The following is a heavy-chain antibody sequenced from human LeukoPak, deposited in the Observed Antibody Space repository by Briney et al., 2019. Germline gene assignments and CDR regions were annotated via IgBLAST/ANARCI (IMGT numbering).Heavy chain of an antibody. D-gene: IGHD2-15*01. V-gene: IGHV4-31*03. CDR2: IYYSGST. CDR3: ARDVGKGYYFDY. CDR1: GGSISSGGYY. J-gene: IGHJ4*02. Sequence: SETLSLTCTVSGGSISSGGYYWSWIRQRPGKGLEWIGYIYYSGSTYYNPSLKSRVTISVDTSKNQFSLKLSSVTAADTAVYYCARDVGKGYYFDYWGQGTLVTVSS.